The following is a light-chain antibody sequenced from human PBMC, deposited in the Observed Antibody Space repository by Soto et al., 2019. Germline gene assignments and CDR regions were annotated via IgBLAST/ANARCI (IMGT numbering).Light chain of an antibody. CDR2: EGS. Sequence: QSVLTQPASVSGSPGQSITISCTGTSSDVGSYNLVSWYQQHPGQAPKLMIYEGSKRPSGVSDRFSAFKSGNTASLTISGLQAEDEAEYYCCSFAGRRGLVFGGGTKVTVL. J-gene: IGLJ2*01. V-gene: IGLV2-23*01. CDR3: CSFAGRRGLV. CDR1: SSDVGSYNL.